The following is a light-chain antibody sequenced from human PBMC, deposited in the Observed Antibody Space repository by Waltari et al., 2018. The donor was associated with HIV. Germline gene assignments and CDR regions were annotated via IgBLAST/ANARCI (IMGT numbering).Light chain of an antibody. CDR3: GTWDSSLSAVV. CDR2: DNN. J-gene: IGLJ2*01. V-gene: IGLV1-51*01. Sequence: QSVLTQPPSVSAAPGQKVTLSCSGRSSNIGTNYVTWYQQLPGTAPKLLIYDNNKRPSGIPDRFSGSKSGTSATLGITGLQTGDEADYYCGTWDSSLSAVVFGGGTKLTVL. CDR1: SSNIGTNY.